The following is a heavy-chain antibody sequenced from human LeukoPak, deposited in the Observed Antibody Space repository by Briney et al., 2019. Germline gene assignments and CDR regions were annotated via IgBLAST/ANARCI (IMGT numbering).Heavy chain of an antibody. J-gene: IGHJ5*02. V-gene: IGHV4-39*07. Sequence: SETLSLTCTVSGGSISSRPYSWGWIRQPPGKGLEWLGSFYYSGSTYYKPSLKSRLTISVDTSKNQFSLKLSSVTAADTAVYYCARVRCSSTSCRNQGENWFDPWGQGTLVTVSS. D-gene: IGHD2-2*01. CDR3: ARVRCSSTSCRNQGENWFDP. CDR1: GGSISSRPYS. CDR2: FYYSGST.